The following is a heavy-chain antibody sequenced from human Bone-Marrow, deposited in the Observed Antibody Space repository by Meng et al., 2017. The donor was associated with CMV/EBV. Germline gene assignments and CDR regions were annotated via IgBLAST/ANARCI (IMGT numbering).Heavy chain of an antibody. Sequence: SETLSLTCAVSGSSVSRGYYWAWIRQPPGKRLEWIGSIADSRNTYYTPSLQSRLTISVDTSKNQFSLRLTSVTAADTAVYYCARRRSSGGWVDPWGHGTLVTVSS. CDR3: ARRRSSGGWVDP. CDR1: GSSVSRGYY. J-gene: IGHJ5*02. D-gene: IGHD3-10*01. CDR2: IADSRNT. V-gene: IGHV4-38-2*01.